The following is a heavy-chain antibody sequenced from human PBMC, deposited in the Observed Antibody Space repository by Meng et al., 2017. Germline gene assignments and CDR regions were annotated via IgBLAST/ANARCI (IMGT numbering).Heavy chain of an antibody. CDR1: GGTFSSYA. CDR3: ARGLYGSGSPREYFDY. Sequence: QGWLVPAGAEVKKPGPSVKVSCKASGGTFSSYAISWVRQAPGQGLEWMGGIIPNSGGTNYAQKFQGRVTMTRDTSISTAYMELSRLRSDDTAVYYCARGLYGSGSPREYFDYWGQGTLVTVSS. J-gene: IGHJ4*02. D-gene: IGHD3-10*01. V-gene: IGHV1-2*02. CDR2: IIPNSGGT.